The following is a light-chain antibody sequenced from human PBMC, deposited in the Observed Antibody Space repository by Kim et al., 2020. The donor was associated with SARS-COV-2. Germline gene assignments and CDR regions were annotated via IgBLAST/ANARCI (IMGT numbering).Light chain of an antibody. CDR2: EVS. J-gene: IGLJ3*02. V-gene: IGLV2-8*01. CDR3: SSYAGSNNWV. Sequence: GQAVTISCTGTSSDVGAFTYISWYQQHPGKATRLIIYEVSQRPAGVPDRFSGSKSGSTASLTVSGLRAEDEANYYCSSYAGSNNWVFGGGTQLTVL. CDR1: SSDVGAFTY.